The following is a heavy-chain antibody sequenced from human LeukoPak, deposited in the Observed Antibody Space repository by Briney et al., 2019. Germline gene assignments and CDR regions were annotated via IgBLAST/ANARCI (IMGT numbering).Heavy chain of an antibody. CDR3: VMGHYYGSKSYYRY. CDR1: GFTFSTYW. D-gene: IGHD3-10*01. V-gene: IGHV3-7*01. J-gene: IGHJ4*02. CDR2: IKQDGSEK. Sequence: GGSLRLSCAASGFTFSTYWLSWVRQAPGKGLEWVANIKQDGSEKYYVDSAKGRFTISRDNAKNSLYLQMNSLRAEDTAVYYCVMGHYYGSKSYYRYWGQGTLVTVSS.